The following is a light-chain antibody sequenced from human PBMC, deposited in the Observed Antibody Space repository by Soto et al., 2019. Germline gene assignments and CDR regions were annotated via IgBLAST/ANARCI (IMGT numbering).Light chain of an antibody. Sequence: EIVLTQSPGTLSLSPGERATLSCRASQSVSSSYLAWYKQGPGQAPRLVIYGASSRATVIPDRFSGSGSGTDFTLTITRLEPEDFAVYYCQQYGTSRWTFGQGTKVEIK. CDR2: GAS. V-gene: IGKV3-20*01. CDR3: QQYGTSRWT. CDR1: QSVSSSY. J-gene: IGKJ1*01.